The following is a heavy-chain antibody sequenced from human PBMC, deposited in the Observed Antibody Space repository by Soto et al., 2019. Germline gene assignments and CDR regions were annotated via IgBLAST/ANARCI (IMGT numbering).Heavy chain of an antibody. D-gene: IGHD2-15*01. Sequence: SETLSLTCTVSGYSISSGYHWAWIRQPPGKGLEWLGSVHYSGNTYYNPSLKSRLTISVDKSKNQFSLNLSSVTAADTAVYYCARQDRVVAEGRWFDPWGQGTLVTVAS. V-gene: IGHV4-38-2*02. CDR3: ARQDRVVAEGRWFDP. CDR1: GYSISSGYH. J-gene: IGHJ5*02. CDR2: VHYSGNT.